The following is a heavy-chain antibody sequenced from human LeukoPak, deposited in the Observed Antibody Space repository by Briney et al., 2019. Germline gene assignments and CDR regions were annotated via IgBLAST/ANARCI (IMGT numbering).Heavy chain of an antibody. CDR2: IYSGGST. D-gene: IGHD3-10*01. Sequence: GGSLRLSCAASGFIVSSSHMSWVRQAPGKGLEWVSVIYSGGSTYYADSVKGRFTISRHNSKNTLYLQMNSLRAEDTAVYYCARDSSGSGNGMDVWGQGTTVTVSS. CDR1: GFIVSSSH. V-gene: IGHV3-53*04. CDR3: ARDSSGSGNGMDV. J-gene: IGHJ6*02.